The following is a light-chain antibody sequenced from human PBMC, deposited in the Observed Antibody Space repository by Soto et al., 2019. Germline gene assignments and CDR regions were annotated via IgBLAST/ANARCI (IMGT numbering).Light chain of an antibody. Sequence: IVMTQSPATLSVSPGERATLSCRASQSISSKLAWYQQKPGQAPRLLIYGASTRATGIPARFSGSRSGTDFTLPISSLEPEDFGVYFCHQRNKFGQGTRLEIK. CDR3: HQRNK. V-gene: IGKV3D-15*01. CDR2: GAS. CDR1: QSISSK. J-gene: IGKJ5*01.